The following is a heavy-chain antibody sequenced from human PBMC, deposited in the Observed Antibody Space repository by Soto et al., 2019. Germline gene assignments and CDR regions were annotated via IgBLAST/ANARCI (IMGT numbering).Heavy chain of an antibody. Sequence: GGSLRLSCATSGFTFHDYAMSWVRQAPGKGLEWVSAIAFTGSATYYADSVKGRFTISRDNSKNTLYLQMNSLRAEDTAVYYCARDRGNDYGGNYYFDYWGQGTLVTVSS. CDR1: GFTFHDYA. CDR3: ARDRGNDYGGNYYFDY. CDR2: IAFTGSAT. D-gene: IGHD4-17*01. V-gene: IGHV3-23*01. J-gene: IGHJ4*02.